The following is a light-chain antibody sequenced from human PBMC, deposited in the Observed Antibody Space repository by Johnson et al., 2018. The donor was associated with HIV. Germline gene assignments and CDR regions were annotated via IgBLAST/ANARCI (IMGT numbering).Light chain of an antibody. J-gene: IGLJ1*01. CDR2: ENN. Sequence: QSVLTQPPSVSAAPGQKVTISCSGSSSNIGNNYVSWYQQLPGAAPKLLIYENNPRPSGIPDRFSGSKSGTSATLGISGIQTGDEADYYCGTWDSSLSAGVFGTGTKVTVL. CDR3: GTWDSSLSAGV. CDR1: SSNIGNNY. V-gene: IGLV1-51*02.